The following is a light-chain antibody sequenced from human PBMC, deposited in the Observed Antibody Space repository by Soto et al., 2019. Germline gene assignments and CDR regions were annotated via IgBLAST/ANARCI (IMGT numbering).Light chain of an antibody. V-gene: IGKV1-5*03. Sequence: DIQMTQFPSTLSASVGDRVTITCRASQSIRSWLAWYQQKPGKAPNLLIYKASSSPSGVPSRFSGSGYGTEFTLTISSLQPDDIATYYCQQYDSYSTVGGGTKVQIK. CDR1: QSIRSW. CDR3: QQYDSYST. J-gene: IGKJ4*01. CDR2: KAS.